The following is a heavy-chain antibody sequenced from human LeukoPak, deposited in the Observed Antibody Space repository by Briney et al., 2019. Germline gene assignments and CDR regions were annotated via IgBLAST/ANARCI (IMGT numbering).Heavy chain of an antibody. CDR1: GFTLSSYA. CDR3: ARVGIGDY. CDR2: ISYDGSNK. V-gene: IGHV3-30-3*01. J-gene: IGHJ4*02. Sequence: PGGSLRLSCAASGFTLSSYAMHWVRQAPGKGLEWVAVISYDGSNKYYADSVKGRFTISRDNSKNTLYLQMNSLRAEDTAVYYCARVGIGDYWGQGTLVTVSS. D-gene: IGHD1-26*01.